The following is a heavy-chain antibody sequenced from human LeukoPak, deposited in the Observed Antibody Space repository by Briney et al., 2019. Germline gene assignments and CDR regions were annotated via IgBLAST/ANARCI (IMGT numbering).Heavy chain of an antibody. J-gene: IGHJ6*02. Sequence: GGSLRLSCAASGFSFSDAWMNWVRQAPGKGLEWVGHIRSKADGGTTDYAAPVKGRFTISRDDSKSTLYLQMNSLKIEDTAVYYCTTDEDWNYARKDVWGQGATVIVSS. CDR2: IRSKADGGTT. CDR1: GFSFSDAW. D-gene: IGHD1-7*01. V-gene: IGHV3-15*07. CDR3: TTDEDWNYARKDV.